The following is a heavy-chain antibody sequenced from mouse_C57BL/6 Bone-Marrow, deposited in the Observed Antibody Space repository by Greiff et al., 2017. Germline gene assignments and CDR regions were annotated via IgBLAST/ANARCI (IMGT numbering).Heavy chain of an antibody. D-gene: IGHD4-1*01. CDR2: ISSGGDYI. CDR3: TRDLGKYYFDY. V-gene: IGHV5-9-1*02. CDR1: GFTFSSYA. J-gene: IGHJ2*01. Sequence: DVMLVESGEGLVKPGGSLKLSCAASGFTFSSYAMSWVRQTPEKRLEWVAYISSGGDYIYYADTVKGRFTISRANARNTLYLQMSSLKSEDTAMYYCTRDLGKYYFDYWGQGTTLTVSS.